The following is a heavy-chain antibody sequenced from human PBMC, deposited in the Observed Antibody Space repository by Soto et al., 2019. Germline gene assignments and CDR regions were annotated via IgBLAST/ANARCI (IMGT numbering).Heavy chain of an antibody. CDR2: IIPIFVTS. D-gene: IGHD3-22*01. Sequence: SVKVSCQASGGSFSSPGISWVRQAPGQGLECVGGIIPIFVTSHYAQKFQGRVTITADESTNTAYMELSSLTSEDTAVYYCARSLDYHDYTGYSTVGVYFDYWGLGTLVTVSS. CDR3: ARSLDYHDYTGYSTVGVYFDY. V-gene: IGHV1-69*13. CDR1: GGSFSSPG. J-gene: IGHJ4*02.